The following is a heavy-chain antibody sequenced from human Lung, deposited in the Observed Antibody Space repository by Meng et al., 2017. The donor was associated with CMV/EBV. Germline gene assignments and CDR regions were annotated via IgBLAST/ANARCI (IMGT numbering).Heavy chain of an antibody. J-gene: IGHJ5*02. D-gene: IGHD2-8*01. Sequence: GQSGDAGGGLVQPGYFLRLSFVASVFIFSSSWMHWVRQSPGKGLVWVARINSGGTTTTYADSVKGRFTISRDNAKNTLYLQMNSLRGEDTAVYYCARDVMGWFDPWGQGALVTVSS. V-gene: IGHV3-74*01. CDR2: INSGGTTT. CDR3: ARDVMGWFDP. CDR1: VFIFSSSW.